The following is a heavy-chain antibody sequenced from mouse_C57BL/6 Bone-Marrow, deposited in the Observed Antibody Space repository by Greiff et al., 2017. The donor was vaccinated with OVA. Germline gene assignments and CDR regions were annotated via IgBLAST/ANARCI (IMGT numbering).Heavy chain of an antibody. Sequence: QVQLQQPGAELVRPGPSVKLSCKASGYTFTSYWMHWVKQRPGQGLEWIGVIDPSDSYTNYNQKFKGKATLTVDTSSSTAYMQLSSLTSEDSAVYYCARLGATYGSSYLAWFAYWGQGTLVTVSA. J-gene: IGHJ3*01. CDR2: IDPSDSYT. V-gene: IGHV1-59*01. CDR1: GYTFTSYW. D-gene: IGHD1-1*01. CDR3: ARLGATYGSSYLAWFAY.